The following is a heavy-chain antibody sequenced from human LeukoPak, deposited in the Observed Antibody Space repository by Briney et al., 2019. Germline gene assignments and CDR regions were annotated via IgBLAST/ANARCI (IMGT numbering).Heavy chain of an antibody. J-gene: IGHJ4*02. D-gene: IGHD2-8*02. CDR2: IKNKFNGETT. CDR1: RFTFSSYG. CDR3: TTVTVCTGSSCPGAFDH. V-gene: IGHV3-15*01. Sequence: GGSLRLSCAASRFTFSSYGMHWVRQAPGKGLEWVGRIKNKFNGETTDYAALVKGRFIISRDDSKKTLYLQMNSLKADDTAVYFCTTVTVCTGSSCPGAFDHWGQGALVTVSS.